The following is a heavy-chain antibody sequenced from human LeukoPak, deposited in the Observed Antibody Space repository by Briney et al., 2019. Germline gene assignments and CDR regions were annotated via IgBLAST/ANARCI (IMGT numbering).Heavy chain of an antibody. CDR2: IKEDGSEK. V-gene: IGHV3-7*01. J-gene: IGHJ4*02. Sequence: GGSLRLSCAASGFTFSTYLMSWVRQAPGKGLEWVANIKEDGSEKYYGDSVKGRFTISRDNAKNSLYLQMNSLRAEDTAVYYCARDSSGYQWGQGTLVTVSS. CDR1: GFTFSTYL. D-gene: IGHD3-22*01. CDR3: ARDSSGYQ.